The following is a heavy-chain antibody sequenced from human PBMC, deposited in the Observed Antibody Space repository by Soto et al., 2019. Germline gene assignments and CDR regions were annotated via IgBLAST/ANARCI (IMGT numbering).Heavy chain of an antibody. D-gene: IGHD6-19*01. V-gene: IGHV6-1*01. J-gene: IGHJ6*02. CDR3: AHGWYKVYGMDV. CDR1: GDSVSSNSAA. Sequence: KGSQTLSLTFAISGDSVSSNSAAWNWIRQSPSRGLYWLVRTYYSSKWYNDYAVSVKSRITINPDTSKNQFSLQRNSVTPADTAVYYCAHGWYKVYGMDVWGQGTTVTVSS. CDR2: TYYSSKWYN.